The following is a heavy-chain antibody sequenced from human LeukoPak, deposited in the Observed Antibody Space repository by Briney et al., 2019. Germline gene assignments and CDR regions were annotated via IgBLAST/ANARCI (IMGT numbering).Heavy chain of an antibody. CDR3: AKRTITFDY. J-gene: IGHJ4*02. CDR2: VSSDGNI. D-gene: IGHD4-11*01. V-gene: IGHV3-23*01. CDR1: GFTFSSYA. Sequence: GGSLRLSCAASGFTFSSYAMSWVRQAPGKGLEWVSAVSSDGNIYYADSVKGRFTISRDISKKTLYLRMNSLRVEDTAVYYCAKRTITFDYWGQGTLVTVSS.